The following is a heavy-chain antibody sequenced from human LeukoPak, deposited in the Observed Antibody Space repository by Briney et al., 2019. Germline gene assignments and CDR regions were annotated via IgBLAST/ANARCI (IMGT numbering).Heavy chain of an antibody. Sequence: GSVRVSRKASGYSINRFGVTWVRQAPGQGGEWIGLISSDNGIPRYADKFQGRVTLTTDTSKTTTYMELRSLTSDDSAVYFCANVAKGRFFFYYMDVWGKGTTVTVPS. J-gene: IGHJ6*03. CDR3: ANVAKGRFFFYYMDV. V-gene: IGHV1-18*01. D-gene: IGHD2-15*01. CDR2: ISSDNGIP. CDR1: GYSINRFG.